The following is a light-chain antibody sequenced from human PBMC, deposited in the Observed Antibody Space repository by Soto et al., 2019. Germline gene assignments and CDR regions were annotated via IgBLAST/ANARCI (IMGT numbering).Light chain of an antibody. CDR3: QSFDSGLSESWL. CDR2: ANT. J-gene: IGLJ3*02. V-gene: IGLV1-40*01. CDR1: RSNIGAGYD. Sequence: QSALTQPPSVSGAPGQRVTISCTGSRSNIGAGYDVHWYQQLPGTVPKLLIFANTNRPSGVPDRFSGSKSGTSASLTITGLQAEDEADYYCQSFDSGLSESWLFGGGTKVTVL.